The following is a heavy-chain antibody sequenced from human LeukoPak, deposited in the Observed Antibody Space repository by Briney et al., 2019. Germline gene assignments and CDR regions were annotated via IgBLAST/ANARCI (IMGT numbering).Heavy chain of an antibody. CDR1: GGSFGGYY. J-gene: IGHJ4*02. CDR2: INHSGST. CDR3: ARGFARLIKTSFYFDY. V-gene: IGHV4-34*01. D-gene: IGHD3-22*01. Sequence: SETLSLTCAVYGGSFGGYYWSWIRQPPGKGLEWIGEINHSGSTNYNPSLKSRVTISVDTSKNQFSLKLSSVTAADTAVYYCARGFARLIKTSFYFDYWGQGTLVTVSS.